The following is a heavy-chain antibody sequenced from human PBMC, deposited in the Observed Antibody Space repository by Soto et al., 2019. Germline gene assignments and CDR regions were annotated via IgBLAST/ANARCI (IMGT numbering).Heavy chain of an antibody. D-gene: IGHD2-2*01. V-gene: IGHV1-18*01. J-gene: IGHJ4*02. CDR1: GYTLTSYG. CDR2: ISPYNDNT. CDR3: ARDYCTSSRCYGGDY. Sequence: QVQLVQSGAEVKKPGASVKVSCKASGYTLTSYGISWVRQAPGQGHEWMGWISPYNDNTRYVQKFQGRVTMTTDTSTSTAHMELRSLGSDDTAVYYCARDYCTSSRCYGGDYWGQGTLVTVSS.